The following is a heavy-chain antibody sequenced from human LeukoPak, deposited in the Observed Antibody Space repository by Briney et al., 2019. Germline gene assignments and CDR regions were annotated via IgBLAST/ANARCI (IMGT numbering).Heavy chain of an antibody. V-gene: IGHV3-64*01. CDR2: ISSNGGST. D-gene: IGHD3-22*01. CDR1: GFTFSYYA. J-gene: IGHJ4*02. Sequence: PGGSLRLSCAASGFTFSYYAMHWVRQAPGKGLEYVSAISSNGGSTYYANSVKGRFTISRDNSKNTLYLQMNSLRAEDTAVYYCAKALWEYYYDSSGYYYWGQGTLVTVSS. CDR3: AKALWEYYYDSSGYYY.